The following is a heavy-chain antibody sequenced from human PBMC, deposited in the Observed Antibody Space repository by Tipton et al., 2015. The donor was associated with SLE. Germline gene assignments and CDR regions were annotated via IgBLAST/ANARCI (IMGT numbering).Heavy chain of an antibody. D-gene: IGHD3-3*01. CDR2: IHYTGST. Sequence: TLSLTCSVSGGSFNGYFWSWIRQPPGKELQWLGYIHYTGSTHYSPSLESRVTISVDASKNQFSLKLSSVTAADTAVYYCAKDSGDYDFGQDPWGRGTLVTVSS. J-gene: IGHJ5*02. CDR3: AKDSGDYDFGQDP. V-gene: IGHV4-59*12. CDR1: GGSFNGYF.